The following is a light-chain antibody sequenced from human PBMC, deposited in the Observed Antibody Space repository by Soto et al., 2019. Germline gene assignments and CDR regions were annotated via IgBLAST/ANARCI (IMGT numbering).Light chain of an antibody. CDR2: GAS. CDR3: QQYNNWPPLT. V-gene: IGKV3-15*01. CDR1: QSVRSD. Sequence: EIVLTQSPATLSVSPGERATLSCRASQSVRSDLAWYQQKPGQTPRLLIYGASSRATGVPARFSGSGSGTEFTLTLSSLQSEDSAVYYCQQYNNWPPLTFGGGTKVEIK. J-gene: IGKJ4*01.